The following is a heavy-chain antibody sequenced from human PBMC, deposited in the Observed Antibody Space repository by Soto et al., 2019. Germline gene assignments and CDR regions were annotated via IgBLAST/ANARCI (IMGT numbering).Heavy chain of an antibody. CDR2: VFYTGFT. Sequence: PSETLSLGCAFSGGSISGGYYYWAWLRQSPGRGREWIGSVFYTGFTSYNPSLESRVSVSVDTSKSQFSLKLSAVSAADAAVYYCATSQKGYNWNCFDHLGEGALVTFS. CDR3: ATSQKGYNWNCFDH. J-gene: IGHJ4*01. D-gene: IGHD1-20*01. CDR1: GGSISGGYYY. V-gene: IGHV4-39*01.